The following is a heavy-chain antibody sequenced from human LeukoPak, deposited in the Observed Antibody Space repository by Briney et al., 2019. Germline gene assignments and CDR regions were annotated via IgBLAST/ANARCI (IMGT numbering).Heavy chain of an antibody. CDR3: ARTTEAHSWRTRYYDYYMDV. V-gene: IGHV4-59*01. J-gene: IGHJ6*03. D-gene: IGHD6-13*01. CDR2: IYYSGST. Sequence: KPSETLSLTCTVSGGSISSYYWSWLRQPPGKGLEWIGYIYYSGSTNYNPSLKSRVTIPVDTSKNQFSLKLSSVTAADTAVYYCARTTEAHSWRTRYYDYYMDVWGKGTTVTVSS. CDR1: GGSISSYY.